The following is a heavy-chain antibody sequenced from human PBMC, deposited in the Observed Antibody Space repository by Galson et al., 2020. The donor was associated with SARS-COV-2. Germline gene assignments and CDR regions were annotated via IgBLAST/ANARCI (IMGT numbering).Heavy chain of an antibody. Sequence: GGSLRLSCAASGFTFSSYSMNWVRQAPGKGLEWVSYISSSSSTIYYADSVKGRFTISRDNAKNSLYLQMNSLRAEDAAVYYCARNSYYYGSGRYYYYYMDVWGKGTTVTISS. CDR1: GFTFSSYS. D-gene: IGHD3-10*01. CDR2: ISSSSSTI. CDR3: ARNSYYYGSGRYYYYYMDV. V-gene: IGHV3-48*01. J-gene: IGHJ6*03.